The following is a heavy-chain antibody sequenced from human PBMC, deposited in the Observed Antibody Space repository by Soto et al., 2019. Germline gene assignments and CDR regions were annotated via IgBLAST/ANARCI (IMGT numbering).Heavy chain of an antibody. CDR3: AKALTIFGVVLGGFFDY. D-gene: IGHD3-3*01. Sequence: EVQLVESGGGLVQPGRSLRLSCAASGFTFDDYAMHWVRQAPGKGLEWVSGISWNSGSIGYADSVKGRFTISRDNAKNSLYLQMTSLRAEDTALYYCAKALTIFGVVLGGFFDYWGQGTLVTVSS. CDR2: ISWNSGSI. CDR1: GFTFDDYA. V-gene: IGHV3-9*01. J-gene: IGHJ4*02.